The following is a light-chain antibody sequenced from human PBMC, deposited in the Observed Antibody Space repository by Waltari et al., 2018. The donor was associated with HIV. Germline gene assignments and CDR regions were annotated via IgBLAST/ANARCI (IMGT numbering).Light chain of an antibody. CDR3: LQHNSYPRT. CDR2: ASS. J-gene: IGKJ1*01. CDR1: QGIRVD. Sequence: DIQMTQSPSSLSASIGDRVTITCRASQGIRVDLAWYQQKPGKAHQRLIYASSSLQSGVPSRFSGSGSGTEFTLTISSLQPEDSAIYYCLQHNSYPRTFGRGTKVDI. V-gene: IGKV1-17*01.